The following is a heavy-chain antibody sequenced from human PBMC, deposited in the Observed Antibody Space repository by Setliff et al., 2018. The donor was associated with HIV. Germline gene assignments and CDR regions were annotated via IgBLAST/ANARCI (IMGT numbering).Heavy chain of an antibody. Sequence: SETLSLTCTVSGGSISSDPYYWGWIRQPPGKGLEWIGSMSTSGSSFYDPSLKSRVTISVEPSRNQFSLQLSSVTAAHTAVYYCASPLFSYGPLAYWGQGTLVTVSS. V-gene: IGHV4-39*07. J-gene: IGHJ4*02. CDR3: ASPLFSYGPLAY. CDR2: MSTSGSS. D-gene: IGHD3-16*01. CDR1: GGSISSDPYY.